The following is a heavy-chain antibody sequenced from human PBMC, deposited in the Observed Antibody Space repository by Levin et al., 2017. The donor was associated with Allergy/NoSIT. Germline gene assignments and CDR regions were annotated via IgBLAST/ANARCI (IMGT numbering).Heavy chain of an antibody. J-gene: IGHJ5*02. CDR2: IYPGDSDT. CDR3: ARRMVRGVISMEWGGGFDP. V-gene: IGHV5-51*01. Sequence: GGSLRLSCKGSGYSFTSYWIGWVRQMPGKGLEWMGIIYPGDSDTRYSPSFQGQVTISADKSISTAYLQWSSLKASDTAMYYCARRMVRGVISMEWGGGFDPWGQGTLVTVSS. CDR1: GYSFTSYW. D-gene: IGHD3-10*01.